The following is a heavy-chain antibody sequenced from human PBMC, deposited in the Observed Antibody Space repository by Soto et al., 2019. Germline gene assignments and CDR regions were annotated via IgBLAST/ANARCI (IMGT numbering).Heavy chain of an antibody. CDR1: GFTFRNYW. J-gene: IGHJ4*02. Sequence: EAQLAESGGGLVQPGGSLRLSCAASGFTFRNYWMTWVRQARGKGLEWVANKKQDGREKYYVDSVKGRFTISRDNARNSLYLKMGRLRAEDTAVYYFARDGYSVKYRDDDFWGQGTLVTVSS. D-gene: IGHD5-12*01. V-gene: IGHV3-7*05. CDR3: ARDGYSVKYRDDDF. CDR2: KKQDGREK.